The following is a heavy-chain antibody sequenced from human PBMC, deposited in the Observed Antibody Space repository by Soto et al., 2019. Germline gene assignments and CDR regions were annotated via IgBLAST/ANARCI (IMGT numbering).Heavy chain of an antibody. D-gene: IGHD2-2*01. V-gene: IGHV1-18*01. CDR3: ARVVPGAEAWFGP. J-gene: IGHJ5*02. CDR2: ISAYNGNT. Sequence: ASVKVSCKASGYTFTSYGISWVRQAPGQGLEWMGWISAYNGNTNYAQRLQGRVTMTTDTSTTTAYMELRSLRSDDTAVYYCARVVPGAEAWFGPWGQGTLVTVSS. CDR1: GYTFTSYG.